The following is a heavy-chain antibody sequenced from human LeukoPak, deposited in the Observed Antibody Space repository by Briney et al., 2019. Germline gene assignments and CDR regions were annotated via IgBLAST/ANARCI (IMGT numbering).Heavy chain of an antibody. Sequence: GGSLRLSCAASGFTVSSNYMSWVRQAPGKGLEWVSVIYSGGSTYYADSVKGRFTISRDNSKNTLYLQMNSLRAEDTAVYYCARHGVLDYGGNSGLEYYYYYGMDVWGQGTTVTVSS. D-gene: IGHD4-23*01. J-gene: IGHJ6*02. CDR3: ARHGVLDYGGNSGLEYYYYYGMDV. CDR1: GFTVSSNY. CDR2: IYSGGST. V-gene: IGHV3-66*04.